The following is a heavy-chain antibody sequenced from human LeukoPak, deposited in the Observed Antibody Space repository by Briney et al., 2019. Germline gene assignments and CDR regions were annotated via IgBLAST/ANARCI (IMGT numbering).Heavy chain of an antibody. V-gene: IGHV3-21*01. CDR2: ISSSSSYI. Sequence: KTGGSLRLSCAASGFTFSSYSMNWVRQAPGKGLEWVSPISSSSSYIYYADSVKGRFTISRDSAKNSLYLQMNSLRAEDTAVYYCASTAGYCSSTSCYTYYYYYMDVWGKGTTVTVSS. CDR3: ASTAGYCSSTSCYTYYYYYMDV. J-gene: IGHJ6*03. D-gene: IGHD2-2*02. CDR1: GFTFSSYS.